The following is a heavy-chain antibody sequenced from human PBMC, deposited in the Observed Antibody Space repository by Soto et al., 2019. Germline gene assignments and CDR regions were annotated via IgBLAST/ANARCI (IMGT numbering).Heavy chain of an antibody. CDR3: ARDLRGYQLLSSPLDC. CDR2: ISAYRGDT. Sequence: QVQLVQSGAEVKKPGASVKVSCKASGYTFTSYGMSWVRQAPGQGLEWMGWISAYRGDTNYAQKFQDRGTVTADTSTNAAYMELTSLRSDDTAVYYCARDLRGYQLLSSPLDCLGQGTLVTVSS. D-gene: IGHD2-2*01. J-gene: IGHJ4*02. CDR1: GYTFTSYG. V-gene: IGHV1-18*04.